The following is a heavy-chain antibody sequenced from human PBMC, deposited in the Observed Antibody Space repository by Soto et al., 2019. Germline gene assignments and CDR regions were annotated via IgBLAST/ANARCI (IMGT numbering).Heavy chain of an antibody. D-gene: IGHD4-4*01. CDR2: MNEDGSEQ. CDR1: GFKFSSPL. Sequence: EVQLVESGGGLVQPGGAPRPFRSIPGFKFSSPLVTWIRQAPGEGVERVAIMNEDGSEQYYVDSVKGRFTISRDNAKNALFLQMNSLRVEDTAVYFCARDRAYSRFDYWGQGSLVTVSS. CDR3: ARDRAYSRFDY. V-gene: IGHV3-7*03. J-gene: IGHJ4*02.